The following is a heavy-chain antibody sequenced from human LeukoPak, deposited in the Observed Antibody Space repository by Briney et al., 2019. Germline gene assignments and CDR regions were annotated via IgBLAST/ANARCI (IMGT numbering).Heavy chain of an antibody. CDR2: ISSSSSYI. CDR3: ARGRYWGQQLGPSPLDY. J-gene: IGHJ4*02. D-gene: IGHD6-13*01. CDR1: GFTFSSYS. V-gene: IGHV3-21*01. Sequence: GGSLRLSCAASGFTFSSYSMNWVRQAPGKGLEWVSSISSSSSYIYYADSVKGRFTISRDNAKNSLYLQMNSLRAEDTAVYYCARGRYWGQQLGPSPLDYWGQGTLVTVSS.